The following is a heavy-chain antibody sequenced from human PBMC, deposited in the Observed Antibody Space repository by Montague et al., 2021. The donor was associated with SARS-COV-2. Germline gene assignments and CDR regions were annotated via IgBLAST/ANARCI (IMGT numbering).Heavy chain of an antibody. CDR1: GGSIISCN. CDR3: TRFHDRGGSDY. CDR2: IHYSGTM. J-gene: IGHJ4*02. V-gene: IGHV4-59*07. Sequence: SDTLSLPRTVSGGSIISCNWSWIRQRPVKGLQCVGNIHYSGTMKYTPSLYSRVTIILDTSKNQFSLELSSLTAADTAVYYCTRFHDRGGSDYWGQGTLVTVSS. D-gene: IGHD6-19*01.